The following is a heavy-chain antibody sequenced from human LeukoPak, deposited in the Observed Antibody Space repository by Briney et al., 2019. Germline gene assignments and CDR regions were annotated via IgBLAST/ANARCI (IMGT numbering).Heavy chain of an antibody. Sequence: GGSLRLSCAASGFTVSSNYMSWVRQAPGKGLEWVSVIYSGGSTYYADSVKGRFTISRDNSKNTLYLQMNSLRAEDTAVYYCASTQNWGSDDAFDIWGRGTMVTVSS. J-gene: IGHJ3*02. CDR3: ASTQNWGSDDAFDI. V-gene: IGHV3-53*01. D-gene: IGHD7-27*01. CDR2: IYSGGST. CDR1: GFTVSSNY.